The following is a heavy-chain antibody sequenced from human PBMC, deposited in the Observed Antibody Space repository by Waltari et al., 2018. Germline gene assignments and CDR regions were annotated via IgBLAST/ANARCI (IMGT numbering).Heavy chain of an antibody. V-gene: IGHV4-59*01. CDR2: IYYSGST. CDR3: ARGAVAGQDY. CDR1: GGSISSYY. Sequence: QVQLQESGPGLVKPSETLSLTCTVSGGSISSYYWSWIRQPPGKGLDWIGYIYYSGSTNYIPSLKSRVTISVDTSKNQFSLKLSSVTAADTAVYYCARGAVAGQDYWGQGTLVTVSS. J-gene: IGHJ4*02. D-gene: IGHD6-19*01.